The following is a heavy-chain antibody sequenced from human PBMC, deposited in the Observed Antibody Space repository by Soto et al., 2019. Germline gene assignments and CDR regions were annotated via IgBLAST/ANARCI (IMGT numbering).Heavy chain of an antibody. D-gene: IGHD3-22*01. CDR2: IYAGGNT. J-gene: IGHJ4*02. V-gene: IGHV3-66*01. CDR3: VREKVTMMVEFYYCDY. Sequence: TGGSLRLSCAASGFNVSSNYMSWARQAPGKGLEWVSVIYAGGNTHYADSVEGRFTISRDNSNNMLYLQMNSLRAEDTAMYYCVREKVTMMVEFYYCDYWGQGTLVTVSS. CDR1: GFNVSSNY.